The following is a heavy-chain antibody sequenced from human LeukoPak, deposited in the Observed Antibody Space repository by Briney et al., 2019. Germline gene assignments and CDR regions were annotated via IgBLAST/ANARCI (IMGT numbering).Heavy chain of an antibody. V-gene: IGHV1-18*01. J-gene: IGHJ6*03. CDR3: AKDSHMLEHYYYYMDV. Sequence: ASVKVSCKASGYTFTSYGISWVRQAPGQGLEWMGWISAYNGNTHYAQKLQGRVTMTTDTSTSTVYMELRSLRSDDTAVYYCAKDSHMLEHYYYYMDVWGKGTTVTVSS. CDR2: ISAYNGNT. D-gene: IGHD2-8*01. CDR1: GYTFTSYG.